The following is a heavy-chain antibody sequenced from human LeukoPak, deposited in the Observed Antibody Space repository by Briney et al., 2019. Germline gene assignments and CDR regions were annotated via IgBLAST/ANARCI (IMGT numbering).Heavy chain of an antibody. CDR1: GFTFSSYA. J-gene: IGHJ6*03. D-gene: IGHD2-2*01. Sequence: GGSPRLSCAASGFTFSSYAMHWVRQAPGKGLEWVAVISYDGSNKYYADSVKGRFTISRDNSKNTLYLQMNSLRAEDTAVYYCARDGRGVVVPAATRGYYMDVWGKGTTVTVSS. CDR3: ARDGRGVVVPAATRGYYMDV. CDR2: ISYDGSNK. V-gene: IGHV3-30*04.